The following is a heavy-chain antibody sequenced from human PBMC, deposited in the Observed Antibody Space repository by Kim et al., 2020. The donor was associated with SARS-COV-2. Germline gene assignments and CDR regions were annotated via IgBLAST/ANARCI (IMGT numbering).Heavy chain of an antibody. CDR3: ARQLISAWFNFDL. CDR2: ISHGGNT. CDR1: GSSLSLGYY. Sequence: SETLSLTCTLSGSSLSLGYYWGWVRQSPGKELEWLGSISHGGNTYYNLSLKNRLTISVDTSKKQFSLKVTSVAAADTAMYYCARQLISAWFNFDLLGQGT. J-gene: IGHJ3*01. V-gene: IGHV4-38-2*02. D-gene: IGHD2-2*01.